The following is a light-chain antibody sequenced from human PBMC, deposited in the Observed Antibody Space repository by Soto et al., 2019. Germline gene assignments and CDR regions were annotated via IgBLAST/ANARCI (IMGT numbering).Light chain of an antibody. CDR2: GAS. CDR3: QQYNNWPPSIT. CDR1: QNINNN. J-gene: IGKJ5*01. Sequence: EIVKTQSPVTLSVSPGERATLSCRASQNINNNLAWYQQKPGQAPRLLIYGASTRATGISARFSGGGSGTEFTLSISSLQSEDFAVYYCQQYNNWPPSITFGQGTRLEIQ. V-gene: IGKV3-15*01.